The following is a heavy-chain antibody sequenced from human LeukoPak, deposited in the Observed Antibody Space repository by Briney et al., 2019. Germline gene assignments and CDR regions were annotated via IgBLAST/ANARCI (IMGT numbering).Heavy chain of an antibody. CDR2: IKQDGSEK. D-gene: IGHD7-27*01. V-gene: IGHV3-7*01. CDR3: ARERPYTGEFDY. J-gene: IGHJ4*02. Sequence: GGSLRLSCAASGFTFSRYSMSWVRQAPGKGLEWVANIKQDGSEKYYVDSVKGRFTISRDNAKNSLYLQMNSLRAEDTAVYYCARERPYTGEFDYWGQGTLVTVSS. CDR1: GFTFSRYS.